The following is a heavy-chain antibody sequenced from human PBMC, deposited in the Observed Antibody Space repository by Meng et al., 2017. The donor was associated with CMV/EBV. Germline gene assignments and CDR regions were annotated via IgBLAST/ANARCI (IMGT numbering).Heavy chain of an antibody. D-gene: IGHD2-15*01. Sequence: GSLRLSCAVYGGSFSGYYWSWIRQPPGKGLEWIGEINHSGSTNYNPSLKSRVTISVATSKNQFSLKLSSVTAADTAVYYCARGRLGYCSGGSCYTGRFFYFDYWGQGTLVTVSS. CDR1: GGSFSGYY. J-gene: IGHJ4*02. CDR3: ARGRLGYCSGGSCYTGRFFYFDY. CDR2: INHSGST. V-gene: IGHV4-34*01.